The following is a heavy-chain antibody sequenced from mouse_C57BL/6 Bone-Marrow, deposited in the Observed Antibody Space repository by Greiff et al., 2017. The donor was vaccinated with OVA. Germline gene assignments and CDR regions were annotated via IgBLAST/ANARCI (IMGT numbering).Heavy chain of an antibody. Sequence: VQLKESGPGLVKPSQSLSLTCSVTGYSITSGYYWNWIRQFPGNKLEWMGYISYDGSNNYNPSLKNRISITRDTSKNQFFLKLKSVTTEDTATYYCARASFITTVVADWYFDVWGTGTTVTVSS. CDR2: ISYDGSN. CDR1: GYSITSGYY. J-gene: IGHJ1*03. D-gene: IGHD1-1*01. CDR3: ARASFITTVVADWYFDV. V-gene: IGHV3-6*01.